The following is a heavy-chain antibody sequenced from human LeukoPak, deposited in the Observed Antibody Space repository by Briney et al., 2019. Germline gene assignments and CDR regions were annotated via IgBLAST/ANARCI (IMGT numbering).Heavy chain of an antibody. CDR1: GYTFTGYY. CDR3: ARDGYYDSSGFLFPDFDY. CDR2: INPNSGGT. D-gene: IGHD3-22*01. V-gene: IGHV1-2*02. J-gene: IGHJ4*02. Sequence: ASVKVSCKASGYTFTGYYMHWVRQAPGQGLERMGWINPNSGGTNYAQKFQGRVTMTRDTSISTPYMELSRLRSDDTAVYYCARDGYYDSSGFLFPDFDYWGQGTLVTVSS.